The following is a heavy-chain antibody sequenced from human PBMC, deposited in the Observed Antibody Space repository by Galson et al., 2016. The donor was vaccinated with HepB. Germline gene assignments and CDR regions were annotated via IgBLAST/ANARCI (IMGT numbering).Heavy chain of an antibody. CDR3: AQFCSTTSGYEAVYYPGMDV. D-gene: IGHD2-2*01. V-gene: IGHV1-69*13. Sequence: SVKVSCKASGGTFSSYTISWVRQAPGQGLEWMGGIIPIFGTTNYAQKFQGRVTVTADESTSTAYMDLTSLTSEDTAVNYCAQFCSTTSGYEAVYYPGMDVWGQGTTVTVSS. CDR2: IIPIFGTT. CDR1: GGTFSSYT. J-gene: IGHJ6*02.